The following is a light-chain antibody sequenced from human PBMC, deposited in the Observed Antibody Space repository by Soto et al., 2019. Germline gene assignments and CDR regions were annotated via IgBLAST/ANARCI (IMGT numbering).Light chain of an antibody. CDR1: SSNIGAGFD. CDR3: ATWDDSLNGSGV. V-gene: IGLV1-40*01. J-gene: IGLJ1*01. CDR2: GNS. Sequence: QSVLTQPPSVSGAPGQTVTISCTGSSSNIGAGFDVHWYQQLPGTAPKVFIYGNSNRPSGVPDRFSGSKSGTSASLAITGLQAEDEADYYCATWDDSLNGSGVFGTGTKLTVL.